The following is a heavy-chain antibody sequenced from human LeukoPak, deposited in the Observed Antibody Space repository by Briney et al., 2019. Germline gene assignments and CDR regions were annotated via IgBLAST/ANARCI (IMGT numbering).Heavy chain of an antibody. CDR2: IYYSGST. D-gene: IGHD6-6*01. J-gene: IGHJ6*03. V-gene: IGHV4-59*01. CDR3: ARDTSSSRLGYYMDV. Sequence: SETLSLTCTVSGGSIGSYYWSWIRQPPGKGLEWIGYIYYSGSTNYNPSLKSRVTISVDTSKNQFSLKLSSVTAADTAVYYCARDTSSSRLGYYMDVWGKGTTVTVSS. CDR1: GGSIGSYY.